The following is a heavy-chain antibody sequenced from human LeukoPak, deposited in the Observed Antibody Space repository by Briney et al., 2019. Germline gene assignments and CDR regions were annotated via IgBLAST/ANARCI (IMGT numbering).Heavy chain of an antibody. CDR1: GYTFTSYY. D-gene: IGHD3-22*01. J-gene: IGHJ4*02. CDR2: INPSGGST. Sequence: GASVKVSCKASGYTFTSYYMHWVRQAPGQGLEWMGIINPSGGSTSYAQKFQGRVTMTRDMSTSTVYMELSSLTSEDTAVYYCARDRDDSSGYYPFDYWGQGTLVTVSS. CDR3: ARDRDDSSGYYPFDY. V-gene: IGHV1-46*01.